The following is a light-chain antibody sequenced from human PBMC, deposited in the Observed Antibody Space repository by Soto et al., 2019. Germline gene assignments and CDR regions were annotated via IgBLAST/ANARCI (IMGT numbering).Light chain of an antibody. V-gene: IGKV3-11*01. CDR1: QSVSSS. CDR3: QQRTKWRT. J-gene: IGKJ1*01. Sequence: EIVLTQSPATLSLSPWEIATLSCRASQSVSSSLAWYQQKPGQAPRLLIYDASNRATGIPARFSGSGSGTDFTLTISSLEPEDFAVYYCQQRTKWRTFGQGTKVDIK. CDR2: DAS.